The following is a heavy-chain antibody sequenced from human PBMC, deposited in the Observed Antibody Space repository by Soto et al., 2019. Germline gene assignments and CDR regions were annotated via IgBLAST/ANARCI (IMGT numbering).Heavy chain of an antibody. V-gene: IGHV4-34*01. Sequence: PSETLSLTCAVYGGSFSGYYWSWIRQPPGKGLEWIGEINHSGSTNYNPSLKSRVTISVDTSKNQFSLKLSSVTAADTAVYYCARGGWSGINGTGRGYYGMDVWGQGTTVTVSS. J-gene: IGHJ6*02. CDR3: ARGGWSGINGTGRGYYGMDV. CDR1: GGSFSGYY. D-gene: IGHD1-7*01. CDR2: INHSGST.